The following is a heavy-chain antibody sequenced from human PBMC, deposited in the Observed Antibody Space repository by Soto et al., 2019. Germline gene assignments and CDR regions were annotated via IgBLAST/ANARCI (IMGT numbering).Heavy chain of an antibody. V-gene: IGHV3-66*01. CDR1: GFTVNSNY. CDR3: ATLTKCEILTGFYPC. D-gene: IGHD3-9*01. CDR2: IYSDGST. J-gene: IGHJ4*02. Sequence: EVQLVESGGGLVQPGGSLRLSCAASGFTVNSNYMSWVRQAPGKGLEWVSVIYSDGSTYYADSVKGRFIISRDNSNNTLYFQMNSLRAEATAVYYCATLTKCEILTGFYPCWGQGTLVTVSS.